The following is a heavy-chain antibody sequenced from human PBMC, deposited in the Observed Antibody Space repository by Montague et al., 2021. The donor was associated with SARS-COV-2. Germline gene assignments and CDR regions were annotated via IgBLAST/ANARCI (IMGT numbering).Heavy chain of an antibody. D-gene: IGHD3-10*01. V-gene: IGHV4-59*01. CDR3: VREKLIRGRRHGMDV. J-gene: IGHJ6*02. CDR2: FHYSGRS. CDR1: GGSINSYS. Sequence: SETLSLTCNVSGGSINSYSWSWIRQPPGKGLEWIANFHYSGRSDHNPSLESRVTISVDMSQSQVSLKLTAFTAAATAVYYCVREKLIRGRRHGMDVWGQGTTVIVSS.